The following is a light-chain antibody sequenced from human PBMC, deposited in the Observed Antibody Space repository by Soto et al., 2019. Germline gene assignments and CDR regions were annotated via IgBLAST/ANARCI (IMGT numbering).Light chain of an antibody. CDR2: DAS. V-gene: IGKV3-11*01. CDR1: QSVSSY. Sequence: EIVLTQSPGTLSLSPGERATLSCRASQSVSSYLAWYQQKPGQAPRLLIYDASTRATGISARFSGSGSGTDFLLTISSLEPEDFAVYYCQQRSKGPVTFGQGTRVEGK. CDR3: QQRSKGPVT. J-gene: IGKJ1*01.